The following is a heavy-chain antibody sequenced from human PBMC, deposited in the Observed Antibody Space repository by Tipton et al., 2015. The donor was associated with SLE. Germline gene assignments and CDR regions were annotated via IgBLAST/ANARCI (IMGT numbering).Heavy chain of an antibody. CDR1: GDSITNYY. D-gene: IGHD7-27*01. CDR3: ARQGAWGSNDY. V-gene: IGHV4-59*01. Sequence: TLSLTCTVSGDSITNYYWNWIRQPPGKGLGWIGYIYYSGTTNFNPSLKSRVTISVDTSKNQFSLNLSSVTAADTAVYYCARQGAWGSNDYWGPGTLVTVSS. J-gene: IGHJ4*02. CDR2: IYYSGTT.